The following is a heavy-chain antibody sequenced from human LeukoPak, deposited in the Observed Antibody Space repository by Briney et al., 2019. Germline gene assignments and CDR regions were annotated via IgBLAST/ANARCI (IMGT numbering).Heavy chain of an antibody. CDR3: ARHMYYYDSGSYNYYYYMDV. J-gene: IGHJ6*03. CDR1: GGSISSSSYY. D-gene: IGHD3-10*01. CDR2: IYYSGST. Sequence: SETLSLTCTVSGGSISSSSYYWGWIRQSPGKGLEWIGNIYYSGSTYYNPSLKSRVTISVDTAKNQFSLKLSSVTAADTAVYYCARHMYYYDSGSYNYYYYMDVWGKGTTVTVSS. V-gene: IGHV4-39*01.